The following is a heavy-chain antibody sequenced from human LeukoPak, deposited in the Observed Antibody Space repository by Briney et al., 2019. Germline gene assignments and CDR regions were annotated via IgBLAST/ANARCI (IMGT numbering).Heavy chain of an antibody. V-gene: IGHV4-59*01. CDR3: ARSPYSSGWLEY. CDR2: IYYSGST. Sequence: SETLSLTCTVSGGSISSYYWSWIRQPPGKGLEWIGYIYYSGSTNYNPSLKSRVTISVDTSKNQFSLKLSSVTAADTAVYYCARSPYSSGWLEYWGQGTLVTASS. D-gene: IGHD6-19*01. J-gene: IGHJ4*02. CDR1: GGSISSYY.